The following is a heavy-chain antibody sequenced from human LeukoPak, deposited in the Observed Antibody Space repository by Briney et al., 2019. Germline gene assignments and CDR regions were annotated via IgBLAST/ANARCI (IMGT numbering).Heavy chain of an antibody. J-gene: IGHJ6*02. D-gene: IGHD6-6*01. CDR2: ISYDGSNK. CDR1: GFTFSSYG. CDR3: AKGGGESSSPLDV. Sequence: GGSLRLSCAASGFTFSSYGMPWVRQAPGKGLEWVAVISYDGSNKYYADSVKGRFTISRDNSKNTLYLQMNSLRAEDTAVYYCAKGGGESSSPLDVWGQGTTVTVSS. V-gene: IGHV3-30*18.